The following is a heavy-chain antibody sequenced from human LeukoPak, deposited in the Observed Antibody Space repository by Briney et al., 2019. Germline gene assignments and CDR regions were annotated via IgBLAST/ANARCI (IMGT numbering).Heavy chain of an antibody. Sequence: SVKVSCKASGYTFTSYAISWVRQAPGQGLEWMGRIIPILGIANYAQKFQGRVTITADKSTSTAYMELSSLRSEDTAVYYCARDPDGGNSVDYWGQGTLVTVSS. J-gene: IGHJ4*02. CDR3: ARDPDGGNSVDY. CDR1: GYTFTSYA. V-gene: IGHV1-69*04. D-gene: IGHD4-23*01. CDR2: IIPILGIA.